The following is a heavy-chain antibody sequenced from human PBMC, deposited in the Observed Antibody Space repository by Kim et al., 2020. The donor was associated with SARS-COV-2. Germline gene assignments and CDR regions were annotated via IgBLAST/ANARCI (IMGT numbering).Heavy chain of an antibody. CDR1: GYIFTTYA. Sequence: ASVKVSCKASGYIFTTYALNWLRQAPGQGLEWMGWINTNTGNPTYAQDFTERFVFSLDTSVSTAYLQISSLKAEDTAVYYCARGIGYCDRTRCTPGVDSWGQGTLVTVSS. D-gene: IGHD2-15*01. J-gene: IGHJ4*02. CDR2: INTNTGNP. V-gene: IGHV7-4-1*02. CDR3: ARGIGYCDRTRCTPGVDS.